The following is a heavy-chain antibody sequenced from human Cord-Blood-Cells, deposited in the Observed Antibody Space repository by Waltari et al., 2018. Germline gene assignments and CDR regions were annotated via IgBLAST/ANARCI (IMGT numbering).Heavy chain of an antibody. CDR3: ARESDY. J-gene: IGHJ4*02. CDR1: GFTFSRYW. V-gene: IGHV3-7*01. CDR2: IKQDGSEK. Sequence: EVQLVESGGGLVPPGGSLRCSCPAFGFTFSRYWMSWVRQAPGKGLEWVANIKQDGSEKYYVDSVKGRFTISRDNAKNSLYLQMNSLRAEDTAVYYCARESDYWGQGTLVTVSS.